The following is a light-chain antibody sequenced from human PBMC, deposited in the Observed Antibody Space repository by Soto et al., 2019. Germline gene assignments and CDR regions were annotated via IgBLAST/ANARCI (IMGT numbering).Light chain of an antibody. J-gene: IGLJ7*01. Sequence: QSVLTQPPSVSGAPGQKVTISCTGSSSNIGAGYDVNWYHQLPGTAPKLLIHGNSNRPSGVPDRFSGSKSGTSASLAITGLQAEDEADYFCKSYAGSNTYVFGSGTQLTVL. CDR1: SSNIGAGYD. CDR2: GNS. V-gene: IGLV1-40*01. CDR3: KSYAGSNTYV.